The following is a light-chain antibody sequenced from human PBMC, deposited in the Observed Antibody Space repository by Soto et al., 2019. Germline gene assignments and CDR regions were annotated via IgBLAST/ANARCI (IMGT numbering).Light chain of an antibody. V-gene: IGKV1-39*01. CDR3: QQTYSTPVT. CDR2: AAS. CDR1: QSISSY. Sequence: DIQMTQSPSSLSVSVGDRVTITCRASQSISSYLNWYQQKPGKAPNLLIYAASSLQSGVPSRFSGSGSGTDFILTISSLQPEDFATYYCQQTYSTPVTFGGGTKVEIK. J-gene: IGKJ4*01.